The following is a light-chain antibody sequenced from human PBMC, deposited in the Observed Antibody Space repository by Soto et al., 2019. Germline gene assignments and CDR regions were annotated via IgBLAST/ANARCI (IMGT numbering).Light chain of an antibody. J-gene: IGLJ2*01. CDR2: EVT. CDR1: RNDVGVYDH. V-gene: IGLV2-18*02. Sequence: QSALTQPPSVSGSPGHSVTISCTGTRNDVGVYDHVSWYQQPPGTAPKLMIYEVTNRPAGVPDRFSGSKSGNTASLTISGLQAEDEADYYCSSFTTSATWIFGGGTKVTVL. CDR3: SSFTTSATWI.